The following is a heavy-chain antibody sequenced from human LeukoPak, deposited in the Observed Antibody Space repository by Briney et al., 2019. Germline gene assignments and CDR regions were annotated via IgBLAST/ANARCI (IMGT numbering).Heavy chain of an antibody. D-gene: IGHD2-2*02. CDR3: ARGLVYRTLWHYYYMDV. CDR1: GGSISNYY. J-gene: IGHJ6*03. CDR2: IYYSGST. V-gene: IGHV4-59*01. Sequence: SETLSLTCTVSGGSISNYYWSWIRQPPGKGLEWIGYIYYSGSTNYNPSLKSRVTISVDTSKNQFSLKLSSVTAADTAVYYCARGLVYRTLWHYYYMDVWGKGTTVTISS.